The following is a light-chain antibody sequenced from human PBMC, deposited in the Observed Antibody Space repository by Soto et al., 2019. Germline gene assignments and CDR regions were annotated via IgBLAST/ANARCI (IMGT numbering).Light chain of an antibody. V-gene: IGLV2-14*03. CDR1: SSDVGGYNY. J-gene: IGLJ1*01. CDR3: SSYTSSSTLSTYV. Sequence: TRTSSDVGGYNYVSWYQHHPGKAPKLMIYDVSNRPSGVSNRFSGSKSGNTASLIIAGLQAEDEADYYCSSYTSSSTLSTYVFVTGTKVTVL. CDR2: DVS.